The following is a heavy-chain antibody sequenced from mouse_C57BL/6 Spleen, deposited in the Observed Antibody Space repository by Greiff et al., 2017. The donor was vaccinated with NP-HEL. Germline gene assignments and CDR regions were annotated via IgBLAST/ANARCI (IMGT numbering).Heavy chain of an antibody. V-gene: IGHV7-3*01. J-gene: IGHJ1*03. CDR1: GFTFTDYY. CDR2: IRNKANGYTT. CDR3: ARSGNYGSSHWYFDV. Sequence: EVQRVESGGGLVQPGGSLSLSCAASGFTFTDYYMSWVRQPPGKALEWLGFIRNKANGYTTEYSASVKGRFTISRDNSQSILYLQMNALRAEDSATYYCARSGNYGSSHWYFDVWGTGTTVTVSS. D-gene: IGHD1-1*01.